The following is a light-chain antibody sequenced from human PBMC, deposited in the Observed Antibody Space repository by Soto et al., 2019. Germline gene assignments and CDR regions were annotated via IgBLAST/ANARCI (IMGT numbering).Light chain of an antibody. CDR3: QHYNSYSEA. J-gene: IGKJ1*01. CDR2: KAS. Sequence: DIQMTQSPSTLSGSVGDRVTITCRASQTISSWLAWYQQKPGKAPKLLIYKASTLKSGVPSRFSGSGSGTAFTLTISSRQPDDFATYYCQHYNSYSEAVGQGTKVDIK. V-gene: IGKV1-5*03. CDR1: QTISSW.